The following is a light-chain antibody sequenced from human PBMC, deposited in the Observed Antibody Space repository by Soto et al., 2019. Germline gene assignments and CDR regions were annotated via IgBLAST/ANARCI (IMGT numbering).Light chain of an antibody. CDR2: DVS. J-gene: IGLJ1*01. CDR1: SSDVGGYNY. Sequence: QSALTQPASVSGSPGQSITISCTGTSSDVGGYNYVSWYQHHPGKAPKLMIYDVSNRPSGVSNRFSGSKSGNTASLTISGPQPEDEADYYCSSYTASNTRQIVFGTGTRSPS. V-gene: IGLV2-14*03. CDR3: SSYTASNTRQIV.